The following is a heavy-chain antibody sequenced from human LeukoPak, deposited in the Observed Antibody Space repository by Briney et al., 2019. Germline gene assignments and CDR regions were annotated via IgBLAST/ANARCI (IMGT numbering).Heavy chain of an antibody. Sequence: PSETLSLTCTVSGVSISTSRYYWGWIRQPPGKGLEWIGNIYYTGPTYYNASLESRVTISLDTSKNQFFLKLSSVTAADTAVYYCARAGTDYGDIAVDIWGQGTMVTVSS. V-gene: IGHV4-39*07. J-gene: IGHJ3*02. CDR1: GVSISTSRYY. CDR2: IYYTGPT. D-gene: IGHD4-17*01. CDR3: ARAGTDYGDIAVDI.